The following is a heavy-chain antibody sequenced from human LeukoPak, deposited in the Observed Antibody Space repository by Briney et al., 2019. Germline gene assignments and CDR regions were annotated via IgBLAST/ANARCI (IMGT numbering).Heavy chain of an antibody. CDR2: INTDTGNP. V-gene: IGHV7-4-1*02. J-gene: IGHJ4*02. CDR1: GYTFTKYG. Sequence: ASVKVSCKASGYTFTKYGVYWVRQAPGQGLEWMGWINTDTGNPTYAQGFTGRFVFSLDTSVSTAYLQISSLKAEDTAVYYCARGYRYASPSEAYCFDYWGQGTLVTVSS. CDR3: ARGYRYASPSEAYCFDY. D-gene: IGHD5-18*01.